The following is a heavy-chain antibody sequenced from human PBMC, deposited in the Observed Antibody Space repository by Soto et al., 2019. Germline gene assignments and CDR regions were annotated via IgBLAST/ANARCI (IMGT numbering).Heavy chain of an antibody. CDR3: LKDDCGNPSTAPH. CDR1: GITISNYP. D-gene: IGHD2-15*01. Sequence: EVQLLESGGGLVQPGGSLRLSCAASGITISNYPMSWVRQAPGKGLDWVSGISGSGVRTYYADSAKGRFTISKDNSRNSMSLQLDSLVAEDTAVYFCLKDDCGNPSTAPHWGQGTLVTLSS. CDR2: ISGSGVRT. V-gene: IGHV3-23*01. J-gene: IGHJ4*02.